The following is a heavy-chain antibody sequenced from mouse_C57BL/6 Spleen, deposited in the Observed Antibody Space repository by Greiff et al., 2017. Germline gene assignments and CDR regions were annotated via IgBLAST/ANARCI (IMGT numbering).Heavy chain of an antibody. D-gene: IGHD1-1*01. CDR1: GFTFTDYY. CDR2: IRNKANGYTT. Sequence: EVQLQQSGGGLVQPGGSLSLSCAASGFTFTDYYMSWVRQPPGKALGWLGFIRNKANGYTTEYSASVKGRFTISRDNSQSILSLQVNALRAEDSATYYGARSYYYGSSYWYFDVWGTGTTVTVSS. V-gene: IGHV7-3*01. CDR3: ARSYYYGSSYWYFDV. J-gene: IGHJ1*03.